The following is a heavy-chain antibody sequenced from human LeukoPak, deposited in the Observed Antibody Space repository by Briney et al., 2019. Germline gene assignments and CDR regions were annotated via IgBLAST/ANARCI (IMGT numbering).Heavy chain of an antibody. CDR2: INHSGST. J-gene: IGHJ6*02. Sequence: SETLSLTCTVSGGSIRTYYWSWIRQPPGKGLEWIGEINHSGSTNYNPSLKSRVTISVDTSKNQFSLKLSSVTAADTAVYYCARRRGRYSYGLPYYYYGMDVWGQGTTVTVSS. D-gene: IGHD5-18*01. V-gene: IGHV4-34*01. CDR3: ARRRGRYSYGLPYYYYGMDV. CDR1: GGSIRTYY.